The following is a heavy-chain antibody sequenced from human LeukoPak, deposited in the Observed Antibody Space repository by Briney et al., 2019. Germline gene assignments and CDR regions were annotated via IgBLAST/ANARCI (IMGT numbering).Heavy chain of an antibody. CDR2: ISSSGSTI. V-gene: IGHV3-48*01. Sequence: GGSLRLSCAASGFTFDDYAMHWVRQAPGKGLEWVSYISSSGSTIYYADSVKGRFTISRDNSKNTLYLQMNSLRAEDTAVYYCARDKSSSWYYYYYYMDVWGKGTTVTVSS. CDR3: ARDKSSSWYYYYYYMDV. J-gene: IGHJ6*03. D-gene: IGHD6-13*01. CDR1: GFTFDDYA.